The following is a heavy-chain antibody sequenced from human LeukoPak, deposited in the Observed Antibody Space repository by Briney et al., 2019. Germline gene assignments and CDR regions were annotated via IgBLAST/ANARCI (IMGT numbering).Heavy chain of an antibody. Sequence: PGGSLRLSCAASGFTFSNAWMSWVRQAPGKGLEWVGRIKSKTDGGTTDYAAPVKGRFTISRDDSKNTLYLQMNSLKTEDTAVYFCARRTPNTLPYGLDVWGQGTTVTVSS. D-gene: IGHD2-2*02. CDR2: IKSKTDGGTT. CDR3: ARRTPNTLPYGLDV. CDR1: GFTFSNAW. V-gene: IGHV3-15*01. J-gene: IGHJ6*02.